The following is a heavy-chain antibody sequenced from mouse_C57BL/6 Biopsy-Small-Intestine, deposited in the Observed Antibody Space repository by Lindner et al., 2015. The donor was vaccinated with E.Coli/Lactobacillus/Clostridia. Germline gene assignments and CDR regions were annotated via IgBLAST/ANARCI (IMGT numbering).Heavy chain of an antibody. V-gene: IGHV1-63*01. J-gene: IGHJ3*01. Sequence: VQLQESGAELVRPGTSVKMSCKASGYTFTNYWIGWAKQRPGHGLEWIGDIYPGGGYTNYNEKFKGKATLTADKSSSTAYMQFSSLTSEDSAIYYCARYGYGDSFAYWGQGTLVTVSA. CDR3: ARYGYGDSFAY. CDR2: IYPGGGYT. D-gene: IGHD1-2*01. CDR1: GYTFTNYW.